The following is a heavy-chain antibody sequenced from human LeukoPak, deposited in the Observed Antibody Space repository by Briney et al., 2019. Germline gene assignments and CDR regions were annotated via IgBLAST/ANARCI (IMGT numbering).Heavy chain of an antibody. CDR1: GGTFSSYA. CDR2: IIPILGIA. D-gene: IGHD5-18*01. V-gene: IGHV1-69*04. CDR3: AREGGYSSDSTFDY. J-gene: IGHJ4*02. Sequence: SVKVSCKASGGTFSSYAISWVRQAPGQGLEWMGRIIPILGIANYAQKFQGRVTITADKSTSTAYMELSSLRSEDTAVYYCAREGGYSSDSTFDYWGQGTLVTVSS.